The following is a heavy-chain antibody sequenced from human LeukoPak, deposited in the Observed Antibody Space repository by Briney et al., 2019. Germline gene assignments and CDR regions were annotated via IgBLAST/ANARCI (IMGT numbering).Heavy chain of an antibody. J-gene: IGHJ4*02. CDR1: GFSLSTNGVG. CDR3: AHRLAWDYFDF. CDR2: IFWYDER. Sequence: SGPTLVKPTQTLTLTCAFSGFSLSTNGVGVGWIRHAPGKAPEWLALIFWYDERRYSLSLKSKLTILYDTSKNLVVLTMTNMDPVDTATYYCAHRLAWDYFDFWGQGTLVTVSS. V-gene: IGHV2-5*01.